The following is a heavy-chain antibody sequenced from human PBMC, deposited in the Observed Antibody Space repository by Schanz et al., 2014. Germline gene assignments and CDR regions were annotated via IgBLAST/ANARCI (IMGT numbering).Heavy chain of an antibody. CDR3: ARGPLGTSP. J-gene: IGHJ5*02. V-gene: IGHV1-46*01. CDR2: INPSGGST. Sequence: QVQLVQSGAEVKKPGASVKVSCKASGYTFTSYGISWVRQAPGQGLEWMGMINPSGGSTTYAQKFQGRVTMTRDTSTSTVYMELSSLKSEDTAVYYCARGPLGTSPWGQGTLVTVSS. D-gene: IGHD5-12*01. CDR1: GYTFTSYG.